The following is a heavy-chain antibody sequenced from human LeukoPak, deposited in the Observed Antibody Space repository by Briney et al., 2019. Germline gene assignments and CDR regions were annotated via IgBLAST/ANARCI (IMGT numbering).Heavy chain of an antibody. J-gene: IGHJ4*02. CDR3: ASSFYYDSRDY. CDR1: GGSFSGYF. Sequence: SETLSLTCVVFGGSFSGYFWSWIRQPPGKGLEWIGEITPSGSTNYNPSLKSRVSISIDTSKKKLSLRLTSVTAADSAVYYCASSFYYDSRDYWGQGTLVTVSS. D-gene: IGHD3-22*01. CDR2: ITPSGST. V-gene: IGHV4-34*01.